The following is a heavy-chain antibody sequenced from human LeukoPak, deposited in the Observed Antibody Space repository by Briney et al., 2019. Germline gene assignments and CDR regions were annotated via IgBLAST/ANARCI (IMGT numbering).Heavy chain of an antibody. CDR2: IGYDGSNK. CDR3: AQDSYYYYIDV. CDR1: GFTFRSYG. Sequence: GGSLRLSCAASGFTFRSYGMHWVRQAPGKGLEWVTFIGYDGSNKYYTDSVKGRFTISRDNSKNTLYLQMNSLRAEDTAIYYCAQDSYYYYIDVWGKGTTVTVSS. J-gene: IGHJ6*03. V-gene: IGHV3-30*02.